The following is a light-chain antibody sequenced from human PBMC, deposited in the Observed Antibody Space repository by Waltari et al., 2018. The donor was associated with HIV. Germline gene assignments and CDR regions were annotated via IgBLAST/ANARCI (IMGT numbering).Light chain of an antibody. Sequence: DIVMTQSPLSLPVTPGEPASISCRSSQSLLHSNGYNYLDWYLQKPGQSPQLLIYLGSNRASGVPDRFSGSGSGTDFTLKISRVEAEDVGVDYCMQALQTLGQGTRLEIK. CDR2: LGS. CDR3: MQALQT. CDR1: QSLLHSNGYNY. J-gene: IGKJ5*01. V-gene: IGKV2-28*01.